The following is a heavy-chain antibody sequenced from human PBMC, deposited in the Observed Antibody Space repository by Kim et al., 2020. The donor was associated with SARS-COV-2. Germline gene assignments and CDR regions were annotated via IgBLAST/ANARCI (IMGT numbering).Heavy chain of an antibody. Sequence: ASVKVSCKASGYTFTSYAMHWVRQAPGQRLEWMGWINAGNGNTKNSQKFQGRVTITRDTSASTAYMELSSLRSEDTAVYYCARDLELELLACMDVWGQGTTVTVSS. CDR2: INAGNGNT. CDR1: GYTFTSYA. J-gene: IGHJ6*02. V-gene: IGHV1-3*01. CDR3: ARDLELELLACMDV. D-gene: IGHD1-7*01.